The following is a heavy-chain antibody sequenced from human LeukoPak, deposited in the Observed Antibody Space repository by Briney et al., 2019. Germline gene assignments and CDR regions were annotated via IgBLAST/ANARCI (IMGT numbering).Heavy chain of an antibody. CDR1: GYTFTSYD. J-gene: IGHJ6*02. CDR2: MNPNSGNT. D-gene: IGHD4-11*01. Sequence: ASVKVSCKASGYTFTSYDINWVRQATGQGLEWMGWMNPNSGNTGYAQKFQGRVTMTRNTSISTAYMELSSLRSEDTAVYYCARGGLPHDYIGIVNYYYGMDVWGQGTTVTVSS. V-gene: IGHV1-8*01. CDR3: ARGGLPHDYIGIVNYYYGMDV.